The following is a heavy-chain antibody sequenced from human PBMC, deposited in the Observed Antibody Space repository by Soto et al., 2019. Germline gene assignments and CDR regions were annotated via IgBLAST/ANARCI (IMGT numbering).Heavy chain of an antibody. J-gene: IGHJ4*02. CDR3: ARGFRRYYFDY. V-gene: IGHV4-30-2*01. CDR2: IYHSGST. CDR1: GGSISSGGYS. Sequence: SETLSLTCAVSGGSISSGGYSWSWIRQPPGKGQEWIGYIYHSGSTYYNPSLKSRVTISVDRSKNQFSLKLSSVTAADTSVYYCARGFRRYYFDYWGQGTLVTVSS.